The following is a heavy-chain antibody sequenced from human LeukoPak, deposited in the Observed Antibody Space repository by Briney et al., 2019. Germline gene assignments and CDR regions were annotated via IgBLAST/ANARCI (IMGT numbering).Heavy chain of an antibody. CDR3: AKLGGATSPFGY. Sequence: SETLSLTCTVSGGSISSYYWSWIRQPPGKGLEWIGYIYYTGNTNYNPSLKSRVTISVDTSKNQFSLNLSSVTAADTAIYYCAKLGGATSPFGYWGQGTLVTVSS. CDR1: GGSISSYY. J-gene: IGHJ4*02. D-gene: IGHD1-26*01. V-gene: IGHV4-59*08. CDR2: IYYTGNT.